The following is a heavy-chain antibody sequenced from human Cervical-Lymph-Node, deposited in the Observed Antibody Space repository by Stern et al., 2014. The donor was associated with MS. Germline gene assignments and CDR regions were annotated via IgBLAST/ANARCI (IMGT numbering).Heavy chain of an antibody. CDR1: GGTFSTAK. V-gene: IGHV1-69*01. CDR2: IIPIFGTA. CDR3: ARLGSGYDSSYLDF. D-gene: IGHD5-12*01. Sequence: VQLVQSGSEAKKPGSSVKVSCKVSGGTFSTAKISWVRQATGQGLEWMWAIIPIFGTADYAQRFQDRVTIIADESTSEVHMELSSLRSEDTGVYYCARLGSGYDSSYLDFWGQGTLVTVSS. J-gene: IGHJ4*02.